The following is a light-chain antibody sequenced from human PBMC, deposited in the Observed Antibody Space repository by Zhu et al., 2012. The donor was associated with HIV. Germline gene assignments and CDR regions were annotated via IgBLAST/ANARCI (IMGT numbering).Light chain of an antibody. CDR3: QQSSNWPPGLT. CDR1: QSVSSY. V-gene: IGKV3-11*01. CDR2: GAS. Sequence: EIVLTRSPATLSLSPGERATLSCRASQSVSSYLAWYQQKPGQAPRLLIYGASSRATGIPARFSGSGSRTDFTLTISSLEPEDFAVYYCQQSSNWPPGLTFGGGTKVEIK. J-gene: IGKJ4*01.